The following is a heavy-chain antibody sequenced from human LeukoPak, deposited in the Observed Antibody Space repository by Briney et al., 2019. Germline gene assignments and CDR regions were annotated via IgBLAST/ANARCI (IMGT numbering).Heavy chain of an antibody. D-gene: IGHD2-21*02. CDR1: GFTFSSYA. V-gene: IGHV3-23*01. J-gene: IGHJ4*02. CDR3: ANLGGDLYAFDY. CDR2: ISGSGRNT. Sequence: GGSLRLSCAASGFTFSSYAMSWVRQAPGKGLEWVSAISGSGRNTYYADSVKGRFTISRDNSKNTLYLRMDSLTAEDTAVYYCANLGGDLYAFDYWGQGTLVTVSS.